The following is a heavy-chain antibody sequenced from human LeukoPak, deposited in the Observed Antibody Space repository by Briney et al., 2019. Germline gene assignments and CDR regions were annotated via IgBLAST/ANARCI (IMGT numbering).Heavy chain of an antibody. CDR3: ARGPSDYDISRSLDV. CDR2: MNPNSGNT. Sequence: APVKGSFKASGYPFTSYDINWVGQATGQGLGGMGWMNPNSGNTGYAQKFQGRVTMTRNTSISTAYMELSSLRSEDTAVYYCARGPSDYDISRSLDVWGKGTTVTISS. D-gene: IGHD3-9*01. V-gene: IGHV1-8*01. CDR1: GYPFTSYD. J-gene: IGHJ6*04.